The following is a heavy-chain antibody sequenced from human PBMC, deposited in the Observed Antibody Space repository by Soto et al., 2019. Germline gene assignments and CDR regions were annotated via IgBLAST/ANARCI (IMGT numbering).Heavy chain of an antibody. CDR3: VRGGIAARHPIDY. CDR2: IYYSGST. J-gene: IGHJ4*02. CDR1: GGSISSYY. V-gene: IGHV4-59*01. D-gene: IGHD6-6*01. Sequence: QVQLQESGPGLVKPSETLSLTCTVSGGSISSYYWSWIRQPPGKGLEWIGYIYYSGSTNYNPSLKSRVTISVDTSKNQFSLKLSSVTAADTAVYYCVRGGIAARHPIDYWGQGTQVIVSS.